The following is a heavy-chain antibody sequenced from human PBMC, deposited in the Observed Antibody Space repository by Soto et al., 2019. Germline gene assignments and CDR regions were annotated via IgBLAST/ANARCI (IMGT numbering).Heavy chain of an antibody. CDR3: ARATPGIQLPRPGAFDI. J-gene: IGHJ3*02. Sequence: SVKVSCKASGGTFSSYAISWVRQAPGQGLEWMGGIIPIFGTANYAQKLQGRVTITADKSTSTAYMELSSLRSEDTAVYYCARATPGIQLPRPGAFDIWGQGTMVTVSS. D-gene: IGHD5-18*01. V-gene: IGHV1-69*06. CDR2: IIPIFGTA. CDR1: GGTFSSYA.